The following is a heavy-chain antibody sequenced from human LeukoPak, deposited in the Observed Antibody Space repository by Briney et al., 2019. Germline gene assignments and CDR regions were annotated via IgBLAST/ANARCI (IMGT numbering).Heavy chain of an antibody. CDR3: ARRRPFDY. Sequence: GGSLRLSCAASEFTVSSNYMSWVRQAPGKGLEWVSVIYSGGSTYYADSVKGRFTISRDNSKNTLYLQMNSLRAEDTAVYYCARRRPFDYWGQGTLVTVSS. V-gene: IGHV3-66*04. J-gene: IGHJ4*02. CDR1: EFTVSSNY. CDR2: IYSGGST.